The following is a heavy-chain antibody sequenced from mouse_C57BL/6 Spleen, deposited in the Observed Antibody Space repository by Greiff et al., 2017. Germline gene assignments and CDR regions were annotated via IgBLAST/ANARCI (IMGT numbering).Heavy chain of an antibody. Sequence: QVQLQQPGAELVKPGASVKLSCKASGYTFTSYWMHWVKQRPGQGLEWIGMIHPNSGSTNYNEKFKSKATLTVDKSSSTAYLQLSSLTSEDSAVYYCARDGYWYFDVWGTGTTVTVSS. CDR1: GYTFTSYW. D-gene: IGHD2-3*01. J-gene: IGHJ1*03. CDR3: ARDGYWYFDV. CDR2: IHPNSGST. V-gene: IGHV1-64*01.